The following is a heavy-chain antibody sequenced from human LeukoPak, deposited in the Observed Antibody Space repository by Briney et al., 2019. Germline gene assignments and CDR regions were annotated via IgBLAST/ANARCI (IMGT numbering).Heavy chain of an antibody. CDR3: VKGYGNPLFTGDYFDY. D-gene: IGHD4-23*01. J-gene: IGHJ4*02. V-gene: IGHV3-30*02. Sequence: GGSLRLSCAASGFTFSSNGMHWVRQAPGKGLEWVAFIRYAGSEKYYADSVKGRFTISRDNSKNTLYLQLNSLRAEDAAVYHCVKGYGNPLFTGDYFDYWGQGTLVTVSS. CDR2: IRYAGSEK. CDR1: GFTFSSNG.